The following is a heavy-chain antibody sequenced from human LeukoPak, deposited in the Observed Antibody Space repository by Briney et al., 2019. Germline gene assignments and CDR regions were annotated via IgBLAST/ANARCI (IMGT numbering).Heavy chain of an antibody. CDR3: AKEVGYYDILTGYFSAEYFQH. CDR1: GYTFTSYA. J-gene: IGHJ1*01. D-gene: IGHD3-9*01. CDR2: ISGSGGST. Sequence: ASVKVSCKASGYTFTSYAMSWVRQAPGKGLEWVSAISGSGGSTYYADSVKGRFTISRDNSKNTLYLQMNSLRAEDTAVYYCAKEVGYYDILTGYFSAEYFQHWGQGTLVTVSS. V-gene: IGHV3-23*01.